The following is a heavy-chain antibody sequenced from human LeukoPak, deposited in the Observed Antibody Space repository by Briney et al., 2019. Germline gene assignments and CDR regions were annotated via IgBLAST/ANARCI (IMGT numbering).Heavy chain of an antibody. D-gene: IGHD2-21*02. CDR1: GFIFGNYG. V-gene: IGHV3-20*04. CDR2: IKWDGGSP. CDR3: ARTSIADAGTASDWYFDL. J-gene: IGHJ2*01. Sequence: PGGSLRLSCEASGFIFGNYGMSWVRQVPGKGLEWVSSIKWDGGSPRYVDSVKGRFTISRDSAKNSLYLQMNSLRGEDTALYYCARTSIADAGTASDWYFDLWGRGTLVIVSS.